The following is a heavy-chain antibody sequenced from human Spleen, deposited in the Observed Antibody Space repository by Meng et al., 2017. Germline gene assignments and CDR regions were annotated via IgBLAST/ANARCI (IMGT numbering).Heavy chain of an antibody. Sequence: GSLRLSCIVSGGSISSGSYYWSWIRQPPGKGLEWISSISYSGNTNYNPSLKSRVTMSVDTSRNHFSLHLNSVTAADTAMYYCARVGRIAAASTSYYYYVMDVWGQGTTVTVSS. CDR1: GGSISSGSYY. V-gene: IGHV4-61*03. CDR2: ISYSGNT. CDR3: ARVGRIAAASTSYYYYVMDV. J-gene: IGHJ6*02. D-gene: IGHD6-13*01.